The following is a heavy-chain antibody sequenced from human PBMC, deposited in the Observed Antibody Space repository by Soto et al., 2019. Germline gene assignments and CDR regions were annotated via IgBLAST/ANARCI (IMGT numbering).Heavy chain of an antibody. CDR3: ARRRYCGYDCYHKHYYGMDV. CDR2: IITVLGTT. CDR1: GDTFSSYA. V-gene: IGHV1-69*08. Sequence: QVQLVQSGAELKKTGSSVKVSCRASGDTFSSYAVNWVRQAPGRGLEWMGRIITVLGTTDYAQNFKGRLTITAEKSTKTVYMELSSLRSEDTAGYYCARRRYCGYDCYHKHYYGMDVWGQGPTVTVAS. J-gene: IGHJ6*02. D-gene: IGHD2-21*01.